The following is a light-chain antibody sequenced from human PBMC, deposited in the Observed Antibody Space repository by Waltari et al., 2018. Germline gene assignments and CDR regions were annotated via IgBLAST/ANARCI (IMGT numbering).Light chain of an antibody. J-gene: IGLJ2*01. CDR1: RSNIGSNF. V-gene: IGLV1-51*01. Sequence: QSVLTQPPSVSAAPGQKVTISCSGSRSNIGSNFVSWFQQLPGTAPKLVIYDKNKRPSGIPDRFSGSKSGTSATLGITGLQTGDEADYYCDSWDSSLSAVVFGGGTKVTVL. CDR2: DKN. CDR3: DSWDSSLSAVV.